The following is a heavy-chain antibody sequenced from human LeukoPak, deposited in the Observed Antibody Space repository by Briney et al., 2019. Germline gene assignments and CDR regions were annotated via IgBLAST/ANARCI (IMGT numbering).Heavy chain of an antibody. D-gene: IGHD6-19*01. J-gene: IGHJ4*02. CDR2: TYYRSKWYN. Sequence: SQTLSLTCVISGDSVSSKSATWSWVRQSPSRGLEWLGRTYYRSKWYNDYAVSVKSRMTINPDTSKNQFSLQLNSVTPEDTAVYYCARGGSGITVSLFAYWGQGTLVTVSS. V-gene: IGHV6-1*01. CDR1: GDSVSSKSAT. CDR3: ARGGSGITVSLFAY.